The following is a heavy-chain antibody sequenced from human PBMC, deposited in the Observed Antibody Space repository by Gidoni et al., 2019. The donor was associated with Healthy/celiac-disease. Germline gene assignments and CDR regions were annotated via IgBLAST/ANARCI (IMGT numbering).Heavy chain of an antibody. CDR3: ARAQRQLVLYWFDP. V-gene: IGHV4-31*03. Sequence: QVQLQESGPGLVKPSQTLYLTSTVSGGSISSGGYYWSWIRQHPGKGLEWIGYIYYRGSTYYNPSLKSRVTISVDTSKNQFSLKLSSVTAADTAVYYCARAQRQLVLYWFDPWGQGTLVTVSS. CDR1: GGSISSGGYY. J-gene: IGHJ5*02. D-gene: IGHD6-13*01. CDR2: IYYRGST.